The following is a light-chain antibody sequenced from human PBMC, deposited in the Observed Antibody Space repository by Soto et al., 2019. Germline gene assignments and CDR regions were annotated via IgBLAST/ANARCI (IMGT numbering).Light chain of an antibody. Sequence: QSALTQPASVSGSPGQSITISCTGTSSDVGGYNYVSWYQQHPGKAPKLMIYDVSNRPSGVSNRFSGSKSGNTASLTISGPQAEDEADYSCSSYTSSSTLVFGGGTKLTVL. CDR3: SSYTSSSTLV. CDR2: DVS. V-gene: IGLV2-14*01. CDR1: SSDVGGYNY. J-gene: IGLJ2*01.